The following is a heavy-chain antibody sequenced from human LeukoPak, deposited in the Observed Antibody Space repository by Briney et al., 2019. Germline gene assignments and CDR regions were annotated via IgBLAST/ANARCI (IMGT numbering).Heavy chain of an antibody. J-gene: IGHJ5*02. CDR2: IHTSGDT. CDR1: GLTGSHNY. D-gene: IGHD4-17*01. V-gene: IGHV3-53*01. CDR3: IVFGDSNH. Sequence: LSGGSLRLSCAASGLTGSHNYVSWVRKAPGKGLEWVSAIHTSGDTCYADSVKGRFTISRDTSKNTLYLQINSLRVEDTAVYYCIVFGDSNHWGQGTLVTVSS.